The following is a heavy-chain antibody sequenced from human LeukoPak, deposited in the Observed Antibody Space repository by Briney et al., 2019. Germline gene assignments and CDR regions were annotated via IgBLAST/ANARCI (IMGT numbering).Heavy chain of an antibody. D-gene: IGHD6-19*01. CDR1: GFTFSSYA. CDR2: FSGTSTN. V-gene: IGHV3-23*01. CDR3: AKLKQWQPQRYFFEY. J-gene: IGHJ4*02. Sequence: GGSLRLSCAASGFTFSSYAMSWVRQAPGKGLEWVSTFSGTSTNSYADAVRGRVTISRDNSKNTLYLQMNSLRAEDTAVYYCAKLKQWQPQRYFFEYWGQGALVTVAS.